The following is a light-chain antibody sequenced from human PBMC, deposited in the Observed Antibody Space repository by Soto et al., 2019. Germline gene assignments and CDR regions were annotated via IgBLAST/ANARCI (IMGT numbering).Light chain of an antibody. CDR1: QSIRHY. CDR3: QHHNSYSQT. V-gene: IGKV1-5*01. Sequence: DIQMTQSPPTLSASVGYRVTITCRASQSIRHYLAWYQQMPGKAPKLLIYGASTLQSGVPSRFSGSGSGTEFTLTISSLQPDDFGTYFCQHHNSYSQTFGQGTKVEIK. CDR2: GAS. J-gene: IGKJ1*01.